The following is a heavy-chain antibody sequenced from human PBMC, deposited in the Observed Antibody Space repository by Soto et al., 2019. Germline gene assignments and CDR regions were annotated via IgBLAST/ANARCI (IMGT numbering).Heavy chain of an antibody. CDR3: ARGITMVRGVPIYGMDV. CDR1: GGSFSGYY. D-gene: IGHD3-10*01. CDR2: INHSGST. V-gene: IGHV4-34*01. Sequence: SETLSLTCTVYGGSFSGYYWNWIRQPPGKGLEWIGEINHSGSTNYNPSLKSRVTVSLDTSTSKNQFSLKLRTVTAADTAVYYCARGITMVRGVPIYGMDVWGQGTTVTV. J-gene: IGHJ6*02.